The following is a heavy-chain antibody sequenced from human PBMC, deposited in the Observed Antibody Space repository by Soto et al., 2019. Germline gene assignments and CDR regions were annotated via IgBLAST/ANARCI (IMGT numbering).Heavy chain of an antibody. Sequence: SETLSLTCAVSGDSVSNDNYYWSWVRQPPGKGLEWIGYIYYSGTTNYNSYLKSRLSLSVDMSKNQFSLKLASVTAADTAVYFCARSQRGRTAFTFDYWGQGALVTVSS. J-gene: IGHJ4*02. V-gene: IGHV4-61*01. CDR1: GDSVSNDNYY. D-gene: IGHD3-16*01. CDR2: IYYSGTT. CDR3: ARSQRGRTAFTFDY.